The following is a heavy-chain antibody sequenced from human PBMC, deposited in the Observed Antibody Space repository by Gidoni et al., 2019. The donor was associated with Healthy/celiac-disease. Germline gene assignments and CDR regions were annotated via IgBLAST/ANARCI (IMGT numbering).Heavy chain of an antibody. J-gene: IGHJ4*02. CDR1: GFTFSSSA. CDR2: ISGSGGST. CDR3: AKDQARVVVAQYYFDY. V-gene: IGHV3-23*01. D-gene: IGHD2-15*01. Sequence: EVQLLESGGGLVQPGGSLSLSCAASGFTFSSSAMSWVRQAPGKGLEWVSAISGSGGSTYYADSVKGRFTISRDNSKNTLYLQMNSLRAEDTAVYYCAKDQARVVVAQYYFDYWGQGTLVTVSS.